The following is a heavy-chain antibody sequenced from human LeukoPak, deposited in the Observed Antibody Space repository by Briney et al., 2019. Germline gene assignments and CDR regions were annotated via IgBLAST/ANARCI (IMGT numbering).Heavy chain of an antibody. Sequence: ASVKVSCKASGYTFTSYGISWVRQAPGQGLEWMGWISAYNGNTNYAQKLQGRVTMTTDTSTSTAYMELRSLRSDDTAVYYCARDHATMVRGVYGYWGQGTLVTVSS. V-gene: IGHV1-18*01. CDR1: GYTFTSYG. D-gene: IGHD3-10*01. CDR3: ARDHATMVRGVYGY. CDR2: ISAYNGNT. J-gene: IGHJ4*02.